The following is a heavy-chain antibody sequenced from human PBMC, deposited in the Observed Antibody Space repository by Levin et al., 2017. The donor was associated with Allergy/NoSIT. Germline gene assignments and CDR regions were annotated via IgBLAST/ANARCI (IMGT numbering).Heavy chain of an antibody. CDR1: GGSISSGDYY. CDR3: AREKSRGHSYGYDY. D-gene: IGHD5-18*01. J-gene: IGHJ4*02. Sequence: SETLSLTCTVSGGSISSGDYYWSWIRQPPGTGLEWIGYIYYSGSTYYNPSLKSRVTISVDTSKNQFSLKLSSVTAADTAVYYCAREKSRGHSYGYDYWGQGTLVTVSS. CDR2: IYYSGST. V-gene: IGHV4-30-4*01.